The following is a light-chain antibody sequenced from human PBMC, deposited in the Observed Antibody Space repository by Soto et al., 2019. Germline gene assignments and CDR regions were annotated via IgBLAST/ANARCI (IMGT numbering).Light chain of an antibody. CDR3: HSYDVSLSGPV. CDR1: SSNIGAGYD. Sequence: QSMLTQPPSVSGAPGQRVTISCTGSSSNIGAGYDVHWYQQLPGTAPKVLIYDNNSRPSGVPGRFSGSKSGTSASLAITGLQAEDEADYYCHSYDVSLSGPVFGGGTKLTVL. J-gene: IGLJ2*01. CDR2: DNN. V-gene: IGLV1-40*01.